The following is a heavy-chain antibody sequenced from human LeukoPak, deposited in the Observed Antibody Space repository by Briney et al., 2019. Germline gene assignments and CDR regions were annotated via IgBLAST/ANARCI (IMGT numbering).Heavy chain of an antibody. J-gene: IGHJ4*02. CDR2: ISYDGSNK. CDR1: GFTFSSYA. V-gene: IGHV3-30*04. Sequence: PGGSLRLSCAASGFTFSSYAMHWVRQAPGKGLEWVAVISYDGSNKYYADSVKGRFTISRDNSKNTLYLQMNSLRAEDTAVYYCARLLAKVGDYFDYWGQGTLVTVSS. D-gene: IGHD2/OR15-2a*01. CDR3: ARLLAKVGDYFDY.